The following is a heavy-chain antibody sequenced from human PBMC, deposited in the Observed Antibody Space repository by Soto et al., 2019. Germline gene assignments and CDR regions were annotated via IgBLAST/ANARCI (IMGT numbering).Heavy chain of an antibody. V-gene: IGHV4-59*01. CDR2: VYFNGNT. J-gene: IGHJ4*02. D-gene: IGHD3-16*01. Sequence: SETLSLTCTVSAASFSKYYWTWIRQPPGKGLEWIGYVYFNGNTNYNPSLKRRVSISIDTSKNQISLTLNSVTAADTAVYYCASVTFGGVVLAHWGQGTLVTVS. CDR1: AASFSKYY. CDR3: ASVTFGGVVLAH.